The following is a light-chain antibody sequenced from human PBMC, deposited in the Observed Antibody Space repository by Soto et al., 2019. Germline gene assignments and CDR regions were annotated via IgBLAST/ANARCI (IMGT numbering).Light chain of an antibody. V-gene: IGKV3-20*01. J-gene: IGKJ4*01. CDR1: QSVSSTY. CDR3: QQYGSSPLT. Sequence: EVVLTQSPGTLSLSPGERATLSCRASQSVSSTYLAWYQQKPGQAPRLLISGASSRATGIPDRFSGSGSGTDFTLTISRLEPEDFAVYNCQQYGSSPLTFGGGTKVEIK. CDR2: GAS.